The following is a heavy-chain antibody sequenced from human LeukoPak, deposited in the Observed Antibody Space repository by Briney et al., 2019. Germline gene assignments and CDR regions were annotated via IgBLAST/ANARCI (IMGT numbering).Heavy chain of an antibody. CDR3: ARDLLPFGELRTLDY. CDR2: IYYSGST. Sequence: SETLSLTCAVSGGSISSNWWSWVRQPPGKGLEWIGEIYYSGSTNYNPSLKSRVTISVDTSQNQFSLKLSSVTAADTAVYYCARDLLPFGELRTLDYWGQGTLVTVSS. V-gene: IGHV4-4*02. CDR1: GGSISSNW. D-gene: IGHD3-10*01. J-gene: IGHJ4*02.